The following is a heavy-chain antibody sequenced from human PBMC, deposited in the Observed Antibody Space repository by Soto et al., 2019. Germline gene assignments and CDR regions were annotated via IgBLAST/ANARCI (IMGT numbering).Heavy chain of an antibody. CDR2: IGRRSDI. D-gene: IGHD2-21*02. CDR1: GFSFSTYS. CDR3: AREETAWPLAYGLDV. V-gene: IGHV3-21*01. J-gene: IGHJ6*02. Sequence: GGSLRLSCAASGFSFSTYSMHSVRQAPGKGLEWVSSIGRRSDIYYADSVKGRFTISRDNAKNSVSLQMNSLRDEDTAVYYCAREETAWPLAYGLDVWGQGTTVTVSS.